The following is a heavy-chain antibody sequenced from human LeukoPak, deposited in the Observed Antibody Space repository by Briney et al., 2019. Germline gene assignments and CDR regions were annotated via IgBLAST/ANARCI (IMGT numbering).Heavy chain of an antibody. CDR3: ARVSGSYWTGDWFDP. V-gene: IGHV1-46*01. Sequence: ASVKVSCKASGYTFTSYYMHWVRQAPGQGLEWMGIINPSGGSTSYAQKFQGRVTITRDTSTSTVYMELSSLRSEDTAVYYCARVSGSYWTGDWFDPWGQGTLVTVSS. J-gene: IGHJ5*02. D-gene: IGHD1-26*01. CDR1: GYTFTSYY. CDR2: INPSGGST.